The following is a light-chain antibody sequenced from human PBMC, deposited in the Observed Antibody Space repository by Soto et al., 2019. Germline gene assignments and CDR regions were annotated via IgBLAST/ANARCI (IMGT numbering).Light chain of an antibody. Sequence: QSVLTQPASVSGSHGQSITLSCTGTSSDVGGYNYVSWYQQHPGKAPKLMIYEVSNRPSGVSNRFSGSKSGNTASLTISGLQAEDEADYYCSSYTSSSTLVVLGGGTKLTVL. CDR1: SSDVGGYNY. V-gene: IGLV2-14*01. J-gene: IGLJ2*01. CDR3: SSYTSSSTLVV. CDR2: EVS.